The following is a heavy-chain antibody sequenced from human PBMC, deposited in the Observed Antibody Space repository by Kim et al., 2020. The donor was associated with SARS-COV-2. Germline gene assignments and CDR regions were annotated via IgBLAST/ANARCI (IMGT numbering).Heavy chain of an antibody. CDR3: ARDRTWDSTGWYPGLDY. J-gene: IGHJ4*02. Sequence: SVKGRFTISRDNAKNSLYLQMNSLRAEDTAVYYCARDRTWDSTGWYPGLDYWGQGTLVTVSS. D-gene: IGHD6-19*01. V-gene: IGHV3-48*03.